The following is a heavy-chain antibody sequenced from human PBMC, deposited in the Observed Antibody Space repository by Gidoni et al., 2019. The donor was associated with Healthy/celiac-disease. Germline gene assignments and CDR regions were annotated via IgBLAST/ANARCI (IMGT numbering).Heavy chain of an antibody. Sequence: QVQLQQWGAGLLKPSETLSLTCAMSGPSFSGYYWSWIRQSPGRGLEWIAEITHTGSTNYKPSLGSRVTISVDASKNQFSLQLRSVTAADTAVYYCARGRYHDSSGFPYWGQGTLVTVSS. CDR3: ARGRYHDSSGFPY. CDR2: ITHTGST. V-gene: IGHV4-34*01. CDR1: GPSFSGYY. J-gene: IGHJ4*02. D-gene: IGHD3-22*01.